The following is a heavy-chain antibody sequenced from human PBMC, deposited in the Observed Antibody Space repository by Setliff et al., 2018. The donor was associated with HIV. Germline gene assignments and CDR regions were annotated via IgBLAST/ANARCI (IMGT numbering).Heavy chain of an antibody. D-gene: IGHD7-27*01. CDR2: ISYDGSNK. V-gene: IGHV3-30*04. CDR3: ARDAGGAGEYFDY. Sequence: GGSLRLSCAASGFTFSSYAMHWVRQAPGKGLEWVAVISYDGSNKYYADSVKGRFTISRDNSKNTLYLQMNSLRAEDTAVYYCARDAGGAGEYFDYWGQGTLVTVS. J-gene: IGHJ4*02. CDR1: GFTFSSYA.